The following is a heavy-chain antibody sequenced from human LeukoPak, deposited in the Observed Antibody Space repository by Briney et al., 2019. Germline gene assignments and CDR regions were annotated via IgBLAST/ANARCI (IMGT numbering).Heavy chain of an antibody. V-gene: IGHV3-21*01. CDR1: GFTFSSYS. Sequence: GGSLRLSCAASGFTFSSYSMNWVRQAPGKGLEWVSSISSSSSYIYYADSVKGRFTISRDNAKNSLYVQMNSLRAEDTAVYYCARDIPTHCSGGSCHGTPWFDPWGQGTLVTVSS. D-gene: IGHD2-15*01. CDR3: ARDIPTHCSGGSCHGTPWFDP. CDR2: ISSSSSYI. J-gene: IGHJ5*02.